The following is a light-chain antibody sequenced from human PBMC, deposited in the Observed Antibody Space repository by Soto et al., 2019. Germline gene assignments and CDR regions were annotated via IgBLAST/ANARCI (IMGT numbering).Light chain of an antibody. Sequence: EVVLTQSPATLSLSPGERATLSCRASQSVGSYLAWYPQKPGQAPRVLIYDASNRATGIPARFSGSGYGTDFTLTISSLEPEDFAVYYCQQRSTWPPITFGQGTRLEMK. CDR1: QSVGSY. CDR3: QQRSTWPPIT. V-gene: IGKV3-11*01. J-gene: IGKJ5*01. CDR2: DAS.